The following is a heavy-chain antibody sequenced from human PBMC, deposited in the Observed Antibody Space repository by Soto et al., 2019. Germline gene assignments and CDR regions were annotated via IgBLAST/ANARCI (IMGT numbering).Heavy chain of an antibody. CDR3: ARDCAGYSSGWYQRGGFDY. CDR1: GFTFSSYG. V-gene: IGHV3-33*01. D-gene: IGHD6-19*01. Sequence: QVQLVESGGGVVQPGRSLRLSCAASGFTFSSYGMHWVRQAPGKGLEWVAVIWYDASNKYYADSVKGRFTISRDNSKKPWYMQMNRLRAEDTAVYYCARDCAGYSSGWYQRGGFDYWGQGTLVTVSS. CDR2: IWYDASNK. J-gene: IGHJ4*02.